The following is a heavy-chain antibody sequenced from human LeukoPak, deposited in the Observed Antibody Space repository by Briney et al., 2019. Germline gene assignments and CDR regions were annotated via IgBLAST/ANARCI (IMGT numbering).Heavy chain of an antibody. CDR2: IYSGGST. CDR3: VCLGLGGLSLD. V-gene: IGHV3-53*01. D-gene: IGHD3-16*01. Sequence: GGSLRLSCAASGFTVSSNYMSWVRQAPGKGLEWVSIIYSGGSTYYADSVKGRFTISRDNAKNTLYLQMNSLRVEDTAVYYCVCLGLGGLSLDWGQGTLVTVSS. J-gene: IGHJ4*02. CDR1: GFTVSSNY.